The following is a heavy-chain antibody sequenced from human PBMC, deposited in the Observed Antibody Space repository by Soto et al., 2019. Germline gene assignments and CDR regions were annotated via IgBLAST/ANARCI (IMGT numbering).Heavy chain of an antibody. Sequence: QVQLVESGGGVVQPGRSLRLSCAASGFAFSSYGMHWVRLAPGKGLEWVAVTSYDGKSSYYADSVKGRFTISRDNSKNTLHLQMNTLRAEDTALYYCARGRGPDGYSYYYAMEVWGQGTTVTVSS. CDR3: ARGRGPDGYSYYYAMEV. J-gene: IGHJ6*02. V-gene: IGHV3-30*03. D-gene: IGHD6-25*01. CDR1: GFAFSSYG. CDR2: TSYDGKSS.